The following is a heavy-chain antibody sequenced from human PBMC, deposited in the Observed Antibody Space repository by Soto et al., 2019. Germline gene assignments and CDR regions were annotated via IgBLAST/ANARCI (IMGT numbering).Heavy chain of an antibody. J-gene: IGHJ6*02. V-gene: IGHV4-39*01. CDR3: ASEVSSTDGMDV. CDR2: IYYTGNT. D-gene: IGHD2-15*01. CDR1: GDSSVSSSSYY. Sequence: SETLSLTCTVSGDSSVSSSSYYWGWIRQPPGKGLEWIGSIYYTGNTFYSPSFRSRLTISVDTSKSQFSLKLRSVTAADTATYSCASEVSSTDGMDVWGQGTTVTVSS.